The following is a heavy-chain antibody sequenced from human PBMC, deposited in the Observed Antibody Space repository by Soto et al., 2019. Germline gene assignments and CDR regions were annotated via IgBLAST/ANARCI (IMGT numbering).Heavy chain of an antibody. V-gene: IGHV3-21*01. CDR1: GFTFSSNT. CDR3: ARTADDTAMVKFY. Sequence: EVQLVESGGGLVKPGGSLRLSCAASGFTFSSNTMNWARQAPGRGLEGVSSISSRSSYIYYADSVKGRFTISRDNAKNSLYLQMNSLRAEDTAVYYCARTADDTAMVKFYWGQGTLVTVSS. D-gene: IGHD5-18*01. CDR2: ISSRSSYI. J-gene: IGHJ4*02.